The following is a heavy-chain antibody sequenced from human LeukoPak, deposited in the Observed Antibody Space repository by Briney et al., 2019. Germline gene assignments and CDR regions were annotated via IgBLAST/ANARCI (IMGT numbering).Heavy chain of an antibody. D-gene: IGHD3-10*02. CDR2: IKQDGSDK. CDR1: GFTLSSYW. CDR3: TRDVHDY. Sequence: GGSLTLSCAASGFTLSSYWMSWVRQAPGKGLEWVATIKQDGSDKYYVDSVKGRFSISRDNAENSLYLQMNSLRAEDTAVYYCTRDVHDYWGQGTLVTVSS. J-gene: IGHJ4*02. V-gene: IGHV3-7*01.